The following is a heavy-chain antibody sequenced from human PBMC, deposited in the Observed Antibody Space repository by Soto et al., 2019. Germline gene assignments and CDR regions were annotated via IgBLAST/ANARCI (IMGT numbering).Heavy chain of an antibody. Sequence: LRLSCAASGFTFSSYWMHWVRQAPGKGLVWVSRINSDGSSTSYADSVKGRFTISRDNAKNTLYLQMNSLRAEDTAVYYCARDEAAQYYFDYWGQGTLVTVSS. D-gene: IGHD6-13*01. V-gene: IGHV3-74*01. CDR3: ARDEAAQYYFDY. CDR1: GFTFSSYW. CDR2: INSDGSST. J-gene: IGHJ4*02.